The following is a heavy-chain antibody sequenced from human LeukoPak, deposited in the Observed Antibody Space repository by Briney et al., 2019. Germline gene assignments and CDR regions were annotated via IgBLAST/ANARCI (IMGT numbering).Heavy chain of an antibody. J-gene: IGHJ6*03. V-gene: IGHV3-74*01. Sequence: PGGSLRLSCVASGFTSGNYWMHWVRQAPGKGPEWVSRIDDDGTDTHYAVSVKGRSTISRDNAKNTLYLQMNSLRGEDTAVYYCARGMLSSAGYHWYYYMDVWGKGAMVTVSS. CDR3: ARGMLSSAGYHWYYYMDV. D-gene: IGHD3-3*01. CDR1: GFTSGNYW. CDR2: IDDDGTDT.